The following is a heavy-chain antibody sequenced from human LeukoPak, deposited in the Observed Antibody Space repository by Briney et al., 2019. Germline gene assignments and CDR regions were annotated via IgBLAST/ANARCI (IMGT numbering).Heavy chain of an antibody. D-gene: IGHD3-16*01. Sequence: SETLSLTCAVSGYSISRGYSWGWIRQPPGMGLEWIGNMYHSESTHYNPSLKSRVTISADTSKNQFSLKLSSVTAADTAVYYCARFDHVWETHGMDAFDLWGQGAMVTVSS. CDR1: GYSISRGYS. CDR2: MYHSEST. J-gene: IGHJ3*01. CDR3: ARFDHVWETHGMDAFDL. V-gene: IGHV4-38-2*01.